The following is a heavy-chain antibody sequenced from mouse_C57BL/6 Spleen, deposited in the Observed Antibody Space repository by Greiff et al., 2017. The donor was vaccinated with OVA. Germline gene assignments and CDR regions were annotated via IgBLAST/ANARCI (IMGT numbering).Heavy chain of an antibody. CDR3: AIHYYGSSYPFAY. V-gene: IGHV1-47*01. J-gene: IGHJ3*01. Sequence: VQLKESGAELVKPGASVKMSCKASGYTFTTYPIEWMKQNHGKSLEWIGNFHPYNDDTKYNEKFKGKATLTVEKSSSTVYLELSRLTSDDSAVYYCAIHYYGSSYPFAYWGQGTLVTVSA. D-gene: IGHD1-1*01. CDR2: FHPYNDDT. CDR1: GYTFTTYP.